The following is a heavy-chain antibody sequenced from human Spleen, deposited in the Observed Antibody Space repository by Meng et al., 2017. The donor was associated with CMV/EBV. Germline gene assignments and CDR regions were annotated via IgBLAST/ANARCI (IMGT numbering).Heavy chain of an antibody. D-gene: IGHD6-13*01. CDR2: ISWNGGSI. CDR1: GFTFDDYA. CDR3: ARGTVLGYGSSDYYYYGMDV. Sequence: GGSLRLSCAASGFTFDDYAMHWVRQAPGKGLEWVSGISWNGGSIGYADSVKGRFTISRVNAKNSLYLQMNSLRVEDTAVYYCARGTVLGYGSSDYYYYGMDVWGQGTTVTVSS. J-gene: IGHJ6*02. V-gene: IGHV3-9*01.